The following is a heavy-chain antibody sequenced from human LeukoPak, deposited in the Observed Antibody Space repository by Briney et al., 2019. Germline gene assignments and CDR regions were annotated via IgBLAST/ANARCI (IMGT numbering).Heavy chain of an antibody. Sequence: GASVKVSCKASGGTFSSYAISWVRQAPGQGLEWMGRIIPILGIANYAQKFQGRVTITADKSTSTAYMELSSLRSEDTAVYYCARGPDNPNYYGSGSYLWFDPWGQGTLVTVSS. CDR2: IIPILGIA. D-gene: IGHD3-10*01. J-gene: IGHJ5*02. CDR3: ARGPDNPNYYGSGSYLWFDP. CDR1: GGTFSSYA. V-gene: IGHV1-69*04.